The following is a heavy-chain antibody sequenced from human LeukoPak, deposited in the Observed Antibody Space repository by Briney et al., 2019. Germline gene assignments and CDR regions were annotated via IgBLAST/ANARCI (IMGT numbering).Heavy chain of an antibody. J-gene: IGHJ4*02. CDR1: GFSVSNNY. Sequence: GGSLRLSCTVSGFSVSNNYMSWVRQAPGKGLEWVSVIYGGRNNTVYADSVKGRFTISRDNSRNTIYLQIDSLRAEDTATYYCAREFRQTYSSGWSLDYWGQGTLVTVSS. V-gene: IGHV3-53*01. CDR2: IYGGRNNT. D-gene: IGHD6-19*01. CDR3: AREFRQTYSSGWSLDY.